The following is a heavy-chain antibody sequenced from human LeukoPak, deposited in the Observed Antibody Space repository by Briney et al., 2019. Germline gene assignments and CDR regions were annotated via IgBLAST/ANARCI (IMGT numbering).Heavy chain of an antibody. CDR3: AKGGLYGMDV. V-gene: IGHV3-48*04. CDR1: GFTFSMFS. J-gene: IGHJ6*02. CDR2: IRGRTDTT. D-gene: IGHD3-10*01. Sequence: GGSLRLSCAASGFTFSMFSMNWVRQAPGKGLEWIAFIRGRTDTTYYADSVQGRFTISRDNAKNSLYLQMNSLRAEDTALYYCAKGGLYGMDVWGQGTTVTVSS.